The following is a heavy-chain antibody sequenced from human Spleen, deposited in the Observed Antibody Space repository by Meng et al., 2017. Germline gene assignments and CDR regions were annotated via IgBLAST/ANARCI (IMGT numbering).Heavy chain of an antibody. D-gene: IGHD6-19*01. V-gene: IGHV1-18*01. CDR2: INTYNGDT. Sequence: ASVKVSCKASDYTFTTSVLSWVRQAPGQGLEWMGWINTYNGDTKYAQQFQGRVTMTTDTSTSTGYMELRSLTSDDTAVYFCARGKQWNYAMDVWGQGTTVTVSS. J-gene: IGHJ6*02. CDR3: ARGKQWNYAMDV. CDR1: DYTFTTSV.